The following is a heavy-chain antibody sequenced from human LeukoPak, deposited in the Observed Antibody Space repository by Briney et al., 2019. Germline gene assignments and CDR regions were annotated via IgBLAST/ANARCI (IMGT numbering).Heavy chain of an antibody. CDR3: ARSYYDFWSGYYGGPDY. J-gene: IGHJ4*02. D-gene: IGHD3-3*01. CDR2: IYYSGST. CDR1: GGSISSSSYY. Sequence: SETLSLTCTASGGSISSSSYYWGWIRQPPGKGLEWIGSIYYSGSTYYNPSLKSRVTISVDTSKNQFSLKLSSVTAADTAVYYCARSYYDFWSGYYGGPDYWGQGTLVTVSS. V-gene: IGHV4-39*01.